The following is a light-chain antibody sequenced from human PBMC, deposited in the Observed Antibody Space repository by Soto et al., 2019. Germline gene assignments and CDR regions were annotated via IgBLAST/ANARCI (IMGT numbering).Light chain of an antibody. CDR2: GAS. CDR3: QQFNAYPLI. CDR1: QGISDY. J-gene: IGKJ4*01. Sequence: DIQLTQSPSFLSASVGDRVTISCRASQGISDYLAWYQQKPGKAPKLLIYGASTLQSGVPSRFSGSAPGTEFALTIGSLQPEDFATYFCQQFNAYPLIFGGGTKLEI. V-gene: IGKV1-9*01.